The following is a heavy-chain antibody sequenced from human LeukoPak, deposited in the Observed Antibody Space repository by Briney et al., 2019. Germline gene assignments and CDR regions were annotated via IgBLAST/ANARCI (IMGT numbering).Heavy chain of an antibody. CDR1: GSTFSSYE. V-gene: IGHV3-48*03. CDR3: APRPRYCSSTSCP. J-gene: IGHJ5*02. Sequence: PGGSLRLSCAASGSTFSSYEMNWVRQAPGKGLEWISYISSSGSTVYYADSVKGRFTISRDNAKNSLHLQMNSLRAEDTALYYCAPRPRYCSSTSCPWGQGTLVTVSS. CDR2: ISSSGSTV. D-gene: IGHD2-2*01.